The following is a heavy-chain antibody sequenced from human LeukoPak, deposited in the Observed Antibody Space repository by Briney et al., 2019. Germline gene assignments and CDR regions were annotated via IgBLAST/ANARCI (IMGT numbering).Heavy chain of an antibody. V-gene: IGHV4-59*08. D-gene: IGHD3-16*01. CDR3: ARKIGGAWDY. CDR1: GGSISSYY. CDR2: IYYSGST. Sequence: SETLSLTCTASGGSISSYYWSWIRQPPGKGLEWIGYIYYSGSTNYNPSLKSRVTISVDTSKNQFSLKLSSVTAADTAVYYCARKIGGAWDYWGQGTLVTVSS. J-gene: IGHJ4*02.